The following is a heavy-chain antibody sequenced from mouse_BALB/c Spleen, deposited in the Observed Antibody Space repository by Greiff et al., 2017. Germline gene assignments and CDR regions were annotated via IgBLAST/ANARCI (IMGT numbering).Heavy chain of an antibody. V-gene: IGHV1-39*01. J-gene: IGHJ2*01. CDR2: INPYYGST. CDR1: GYSFTDYI. CDR3: ARCTYDPYYFDY. D-gene: IGHD5-1*01. Sequence: VQLKQTGPELVKPGASVKISCKASGYSFTDYIMLWVKQSHGKSLEWIGNINPYYGSTSYNLKFKGKATLTVDKSSSTAYMQLNSLTSEDSAVYYRARCTYDPYYFDYWGQGTTLTVSS.